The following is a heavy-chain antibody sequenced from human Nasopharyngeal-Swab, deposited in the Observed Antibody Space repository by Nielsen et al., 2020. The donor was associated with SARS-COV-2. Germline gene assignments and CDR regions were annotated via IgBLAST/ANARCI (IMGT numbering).Heavy chain of an antibody. V-gene: IGHV4-30-4*01. CDR3: AREGAGATGAFDI. CDR2: IYYSGST. Sequence: SETLSLTCTVSGGSISSGDYYWSWIRQPPGKGLEWIGYIYYSGSTYYNPSLKSRVTISVDTSKNQFSLKLSPVTAADTAVYYCAREGAGATGAFDIWGQGTMVTVSS. J-gene: IGHJ3*02. D-gene: IGHD1-26*01. CDR1: GGSISSGDYY.